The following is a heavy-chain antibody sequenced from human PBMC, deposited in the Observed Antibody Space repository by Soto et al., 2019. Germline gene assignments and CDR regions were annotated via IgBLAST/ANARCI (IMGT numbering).Heavy chain of an antibody. V-gene: IGHV4-39*01. CDR1: DHSISTSSYY. CDR2: LHYSGTT. D-gene: IGHD2-2*01. J-gene: IGHJ6*02. Sequence: ETLSLTCTVSDHSISTSSYYWGWFRQSPGKGLEWIGSLHYSGTTYYHPSLKSRVTISVDASRNQFSLRAYSVTAADTAVYYCARHDWSRFCGMDVWGQGTTVTVSS. CDR3: ARHDWSRFCGMDV.